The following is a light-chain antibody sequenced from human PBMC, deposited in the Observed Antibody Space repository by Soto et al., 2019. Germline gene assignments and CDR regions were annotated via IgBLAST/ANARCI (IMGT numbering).Light chain of an antibody. CDR2: DAS. V-gene: IGKV3D-15*01. Sequence: ETVMTQSPATLSVSPGDRATLSCSASQSVSYNLAWYQQKPGQAPRLLIYDASTRATGIPARFSGSASGTEFTLTISSPLSEDFAVYYCQQYNNWPLTFGGGTKVEMK. J-gene: IGKJ4*01. CDR3: QQYNNWPLT. CDR1: QSVSYN.